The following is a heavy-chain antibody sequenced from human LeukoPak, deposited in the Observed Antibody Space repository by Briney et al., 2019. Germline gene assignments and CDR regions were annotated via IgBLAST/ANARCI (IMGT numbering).Heavy chain of an antibody. J-gene: IGHJ4*02. V-gene: IGHV3-30*03. Sequence: PGRSLRLSCAASGFTFSSYGMHWVRQAPGKGLEWVAVISYDGSNKYYADSVKGRFTISRDNSKNTLYLQMNSLRAEDTAVYCCARANHRMIVVVNLPHHWGQGTLVTVSS. CDR3: ARANHRMIVVVNLPHH. D-gene: IGHD3-22*01. CDR1: GFTFSSYG. CDR2: ISYDGSNK.